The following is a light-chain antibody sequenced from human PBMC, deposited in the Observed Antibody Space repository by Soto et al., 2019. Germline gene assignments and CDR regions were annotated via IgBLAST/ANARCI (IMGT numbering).Light chain of an antibody. J-gene: IGLJ1*01. CDR3: CSSAGSSLYV. Sequence: QSVLNQPASVSGSPGQSIAISCTGTSSDVGSYNLVSWYQQHPGKAPKLMIYEGTKRPSGVSNRFSGSKSGNTASLTISGLQAEDEADYYCCSSAGSSLYVFGSGTKVTVL. V-gene: IGLV2-23*01. CDR2: EGT. CDR1: SSDVGSYNL.